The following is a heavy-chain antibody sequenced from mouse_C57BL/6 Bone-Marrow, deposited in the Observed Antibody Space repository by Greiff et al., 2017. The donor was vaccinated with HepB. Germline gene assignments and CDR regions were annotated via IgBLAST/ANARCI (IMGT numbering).Heavy chain of an antibody. D-gene: IGHD2-4*01. CDR2: IYPGSGNT. CDR3: ARAWDYDV. CDR1: GYTFTDYY. V-gene: IGHV1-76*01. Sequence: VKLMESGAELVRPGASVKLSCKASGYTFTDYYINWVKQRPGQGLEWIARIYPGSGNTYYNEKFKGKATLTAEKSSSTAYMQLSSLTSEDSAVYFCARAWDYDVWGQGTTLTVSS. J-gene: IGHJ2*01.